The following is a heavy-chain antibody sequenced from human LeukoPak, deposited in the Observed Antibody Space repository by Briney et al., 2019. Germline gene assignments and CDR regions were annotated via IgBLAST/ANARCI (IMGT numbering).Heavy chain of an antibody. CDR1: GYTFTDYY. J-gene: IGHJ3*02. Sequence: ASVKVSCKASGYTFTDYYMHWVRQAPGQGLEWMGLINPNSGGTNYAQKFQGRVTMTRDTSISTAYMELSRLRSDDTAVYYCARDHCSSTSCYAAVAFDIWGQGTMVTVSS. D-gene: IGHD2-2*01. CDR2: INPNSGGT. V-gene: IGHV1-2*02. CDR3: ARDHCSSTSCYAAVAFDI.